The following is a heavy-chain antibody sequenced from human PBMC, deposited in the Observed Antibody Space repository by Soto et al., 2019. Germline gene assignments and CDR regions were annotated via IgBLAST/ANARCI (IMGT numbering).Heavy chain of an antibody. CDR2: ISGNGGSA. V-gene: IGHV3-23*01. Sequence: GSLRLSCAASGFTFSSYAMSWVRQAPGKGLEWVSAISGNGGSANYGDSVKGRFTISRDNPKNTLYLQMSSLRVEDTALYYCVTNSGWSLRDFDYWGQGTLVTVSS. D-gene: IGHD6-19*01. CDR3: VTNSGWSLRDFDY. J-gene: IGHJ4*02. CDR1: GFTFSSYA.